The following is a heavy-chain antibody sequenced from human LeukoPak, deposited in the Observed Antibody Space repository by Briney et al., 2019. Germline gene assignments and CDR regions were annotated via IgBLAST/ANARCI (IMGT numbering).Heavy chain of an antibody. CDR3: AGSHPISGY. CDR2: ISPSGGST. J-gene: IGHJ4*02. CDR1: GYTFTSNY. Sequence: ASVKVSCKAFGYTFTSNYMHWVRQAPGQGPEWMGVISPSGGSTTYAQKFQGRVTLTRDMSTSTDYLELSSLRSEDTAVYYCAGSHPISGYWGQGTLVTVSS. D-gene: IGHD3-16*02. V-gene: IGHV1-46*01.